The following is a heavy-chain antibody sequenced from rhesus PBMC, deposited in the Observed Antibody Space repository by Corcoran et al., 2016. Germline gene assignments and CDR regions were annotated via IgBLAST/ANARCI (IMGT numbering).Heavy chain of an antibody. J-gene: IGHJ5-2*02. CDR3: ARDAISLDV. CDR2: ISGNSETT. Sequence: HVQLQESGPGLVKPSETLSLTCAVSGGSISDDYYWSWISQPPGKGLEWIGYISGNSETTSYNASLGGRVTISKDTSQNQYSLMLTSVTAADTAIYYCARDAISLDVWGRGVLVTVSS. V-gene: IGHV4S7*01. CDR1: GGSISDDYY.